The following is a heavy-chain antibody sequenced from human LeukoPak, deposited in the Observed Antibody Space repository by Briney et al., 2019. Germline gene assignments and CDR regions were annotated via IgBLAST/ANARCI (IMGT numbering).Heavy chain of an antibody. V-gene: IGHV4-59*01. Sequence: SETLSLSCTVSGASTSHFYWNWIRQPPGKGLEWIGYMHNSGSSKHSPSLKSRVTISIDTSKNQFSLQLTSVTAADTAMYFCARSAEWLRNAFDTWGQGTMVSVSS. CDR2: MHNSGSS. J-gene: IGHJ3*02. D-gene: IGHD5-12*01. CDR3: ARSAEWLRNAFDT. CDR1: GASTSHFY.